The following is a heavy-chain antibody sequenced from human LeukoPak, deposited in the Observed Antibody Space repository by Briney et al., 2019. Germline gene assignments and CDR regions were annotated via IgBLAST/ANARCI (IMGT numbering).Heavy chain of an antibody. CDR3: ADGGGPYAEYFQH. J-gene: IGHJ1*01. D-gene: IGHD3-16*01. V-gene: IGHV5-51*01. CDR2: IYPGDSDT. CDR1: GYSFTSYL. Sequence: GESLKISCKGSGYSFTSYLIGWWRPMPGEGLEWMWIIYPGDSDTRYSPSLRGPVTTSADKSISTAYLQWSSLKASDTAMYYCADGGGPYAEYFQHWGQGTLVTVSS.